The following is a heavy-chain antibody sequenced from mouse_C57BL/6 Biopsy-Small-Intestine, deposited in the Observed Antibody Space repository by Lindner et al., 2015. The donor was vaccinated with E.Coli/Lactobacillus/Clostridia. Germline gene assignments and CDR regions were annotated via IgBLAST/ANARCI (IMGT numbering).Heavy chain of an antibody. J-gene: IGHJ1*03. CDR2: ISSGSSFI. D-gene: IGHD1-1*01. CDR3: ARRGITTVVGHWYFDF. CDR1: GFTFSDFG. Sequence: VQLQESGGGLVEPGGSLKLSCAASGFTFSDFGIHWIRQVPEKGLEWVAYISSGSSFIYYADTVKGRFTVSRDNGKKTLFLRMTSLRSEDTAMYYCARRGITTVVGHWYFDFWGTGTTVTVSS. V-gene: IGHV5-17*01.